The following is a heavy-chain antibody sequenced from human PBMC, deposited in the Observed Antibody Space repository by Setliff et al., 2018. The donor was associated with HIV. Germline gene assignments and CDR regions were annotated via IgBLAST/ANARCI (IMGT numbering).Heavy chain of an antibody. CDR2: IYYSGSS. Sequence: ETLSLTCTVSGGSISSYYWSWIRQPPGKGLEWIGYIYYSGSSNHNPSLKSRVTISVDTSKNQFSLKLSSVTAADTAVYYCARGYPGIAVAGLSYYYYHYMDVWGKGTTVTVSS. CDR3: ARGYPGIAVAGLSYYYYHYMDV. J-gene: IGHJ6*03. V-gene: IGHV4-59*01. D-gene: IGHD6-19*01. CDR1: GGSISSYY.